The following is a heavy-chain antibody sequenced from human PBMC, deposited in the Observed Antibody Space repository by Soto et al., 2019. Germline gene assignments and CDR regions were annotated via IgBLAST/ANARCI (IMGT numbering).Heavy chain of an antibody. CDR2: IIPILGIA. Sequence: QVQLVQSGAEVKKPGSSVKVSCKASGGTFSSYTISWVRQAAGQGLEWMGRIIPILGIANYAQKFQGRVTITADKSTSTAYMELSSLRSEYTAVYYCARDHGYCSSTSCYYRFDPWGQGTLVTVSS. CDR3: ARDHGYCSSTSCYYRFDP. V-gene: IGHV1-69*08. CDR1: GGTFSSYT. J-gene: IGHJ5*02. D-gene: IGHD2-2*01.